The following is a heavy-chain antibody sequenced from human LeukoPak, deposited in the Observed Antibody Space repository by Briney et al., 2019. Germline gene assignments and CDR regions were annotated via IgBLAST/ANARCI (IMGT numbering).Heavy chain of an antibody. V-gene: IGHV4-59*08. CDR2: IYYSGST. CDR1: SGSISSYY. Sequence: PSETLSLTCTVSSGSISSYYWSWIRQPPGKGLEWIGFIYYSGSTNYNPSLKSRVTISVDTSKNQFSLKLSSVSAADTAVYYCARGGRGSGSDYWYFDLWGRGTLVTVSS. J-gene: IGHJ2*01. CDR3: ARGGRGSGSDYWYFDL. D-gene: IGHD3-10*01.